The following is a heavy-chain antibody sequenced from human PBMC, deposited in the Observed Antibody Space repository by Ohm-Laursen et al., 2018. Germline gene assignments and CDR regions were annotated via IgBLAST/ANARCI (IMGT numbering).Heavy chain of an antibody. J-gene: IGHJ4*02. Sequence: SDTLSLTCPVSGGSINNDYWSWVRQPPGKELEWIGYIYYNRDTRYNPSLKSRVTISVDTSKNQLSLRLSSVTAADTAVYYCARGPVYFDYWGQGTLVTVSS. V-gene: IGHV4-59*07. CDR1: GGSINNDY. CDR2: IYYNRDT. CDR3: ARGPVYFDY.